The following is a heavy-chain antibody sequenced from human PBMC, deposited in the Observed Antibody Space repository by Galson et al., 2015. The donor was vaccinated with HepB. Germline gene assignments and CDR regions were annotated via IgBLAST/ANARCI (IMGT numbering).Heavy chain of an antibody. D-gene: IGHD4-23*01. J-gene: IGHJ4*02. CDR1: GYTFTSYY. CDR3: ARDYGGTLTAGY. Sequence: SVKVSCKASGYTFTSYYMHWVRQAPGQGLEWMGIINPSGGSTSYAQKLQGRVTMTTDTSTSTAYMELRSLRSDDTAVYYCARDYGGTLTAGYWGQGTLVTVSS. CDR2: INPSGGST. V-gene: IGHV1-46*01.